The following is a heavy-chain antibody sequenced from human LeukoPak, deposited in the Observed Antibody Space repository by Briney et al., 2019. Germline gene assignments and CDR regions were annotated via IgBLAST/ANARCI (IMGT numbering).Heavy chain of an antibody. Sequence: SETLSLTCTVSGGSISSYYWSWIRQPPGKGLEWIGYIYYSGSTNYNPSLKSRVTISVDTSKNQFSLKVSSVTAADTAVYYCARWYSSSWYYFDYWGQGTLVTVSS. J-gene: IGHJ4*02. CDR2: IYYSGST. CDR1: GGSISSYY. V-gene: IGHV4-59*08. D-gene: IGHD6-13*01. CDR3: ARWYSSSWYYFDY.